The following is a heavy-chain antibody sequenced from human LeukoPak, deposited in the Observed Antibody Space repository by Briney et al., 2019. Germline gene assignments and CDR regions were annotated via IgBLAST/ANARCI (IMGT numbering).Heavy chain of an antibody. CDR3: ARAMTTVTTRWFDP. D-gene: IGHD4-11*01. J-gene: IGHJ5*02. CDR2: INPNSGGT. CDR1: GYTFTGYY. V-gene: IGHV1-2*06. Sequence: ASVKVSCKASGYTFTGYYMHWVRQAPGQGLEWMGRINPNSGGTNYAQKFQGRVTMTRDTSISTAYMELSRLRSDDTAVYYCARAMTTVTTRWFDPWGQGTLVTVSS.